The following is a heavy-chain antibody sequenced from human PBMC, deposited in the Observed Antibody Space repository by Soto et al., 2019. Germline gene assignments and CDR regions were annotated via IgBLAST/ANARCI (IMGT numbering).Heavy chain of an antibody. J-gene: IGHJ5*02. D-gene: IGHD6-19*01. Sequence: SETLSLTCTVSGGSISSFYWSWIRQPAGKGLEWIGRIYTSGITNYNPSVKSRVTLSVDTSKNQFSLKLRSVTAADTAVYYCARVRMVGTVLGSWFDAWSQGTLVTVS. V-gene: IGHV4-4*07. CDR2: IYTSGIT. CDR3: ARVRMVGTVLGSWFDA. CDR1: GGSISSFY.